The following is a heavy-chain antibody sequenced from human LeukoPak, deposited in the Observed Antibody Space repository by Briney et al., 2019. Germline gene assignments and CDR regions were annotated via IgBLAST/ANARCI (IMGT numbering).Heavy chain of an antibody. Sequence: ASVKVSCKASGYTFTSYGISWVRQAPEPGHEWMGWISAYNGNTNYSQKLQGRVTMTTDTSTSTAYMELRSLRSDDTAGYYCARDWSSTSCYLDYWGQGTLVTVSS. J-gene: IGHJ4*02. CDR1: GYTFTSYG. D-gene: IGHD2-2*01. CDR3: ARDWSSTSCYLDY. CDR2: ISAYNGNT. V-gene: IGHV1-18*01.